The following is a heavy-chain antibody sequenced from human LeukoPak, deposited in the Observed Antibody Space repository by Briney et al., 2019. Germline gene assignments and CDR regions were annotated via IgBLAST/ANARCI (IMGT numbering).Heavy chain of an antibody. CDR1: GFTFSSYS. V-gene: IGHV3-21*01. D-gene: IGHD3-3*02. CDR2: ISSSSSYI. J-gene: IGHJ5*02. CDR3: ARDLISSLGRWFDP. Sequence: GGSLRLSCAASGFTFSSYSMNWVRQAPGKGLEWVSSISSSSSYIYYADSVKGRFTISRDNAKNSLYLQMNSLRVEDTAVYYCARDLISSLGRWFDPWGQGTLVTVSS.